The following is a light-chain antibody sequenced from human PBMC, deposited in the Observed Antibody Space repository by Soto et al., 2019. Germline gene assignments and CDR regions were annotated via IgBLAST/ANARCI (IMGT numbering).Light chain of an antibody. CDR1: RPVVRQY. Sequence: EIVLTHSPDALSLSPWERVSLSCRASRPVVRQYIAWYHQKPGQAPRLLIHDAVSRATGIPDRFSGSDSASGTDFTLFISRLEPEDCGVYYCQQYGSLWKFGQGTKVDIK. CDR2: DAV. V-gene: IGKV3-20*01. J-gene: IGKJ1*01. CDR3: QQYGSLWK.